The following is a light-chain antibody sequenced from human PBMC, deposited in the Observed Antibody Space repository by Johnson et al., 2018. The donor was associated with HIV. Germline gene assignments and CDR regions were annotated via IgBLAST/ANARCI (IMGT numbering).Light chain of an antibody. Sequence: QSVLKQPPSVSAAPGQKVTISCSGSNSDIGENYVSWYKQVTGTAPKLLIYENDKRPSGIPDRFSGSKSGPSATLDITGLQTGDEADYYCGTWDRSLSLYVFGTGTKVTAL. CDR3: GTWDRSLSLYV. CDR1: NSDIGENY. CDR2: END. J-gene: IGLJ1*01. V-gene: IGLV1-51*01.